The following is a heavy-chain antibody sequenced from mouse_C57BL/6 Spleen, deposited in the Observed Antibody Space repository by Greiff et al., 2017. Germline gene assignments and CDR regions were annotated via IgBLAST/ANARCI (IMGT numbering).Heavy chain of an antibody. CDR2: ISYDGSN. Sequence: EVKLMESGPGLVKPSQSLSLTCSVTGYSITSGYYWNWIRQFPGNKLEWMGYISYDGSNNYNPSLKNRISITRDTSKNQFFLKLNSVTTEDTATYYCAREGLLAGFAYWGQGTLVTVSA. J-gene: IGHJ3*01. CDR3: AREGLLAGFAY. V-gene: IGHV3-6*01. CDR1: GYSITSGYY. D-gene: IGHD2-1*01.